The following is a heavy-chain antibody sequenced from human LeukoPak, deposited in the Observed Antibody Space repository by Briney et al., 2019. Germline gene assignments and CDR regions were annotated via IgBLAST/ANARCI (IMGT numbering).Heavy chain of an antibody. Sequence: PSGTLSLTCAVYGGSFSGYYWSWIRQPPGKGLEWIGEINHSGSTNYNPSLKSRVTISVDTSKNQFSLKLSSVTAADTAVYYCARGPYFYWGQGTLVTVSS. CDR3: ARGPYFY. CDR1: GGSFSGYY. CDR2: INHSGST. J-gene: IGHJ4*02. D-gene: IGHD1-26*01. V-gene: IGHV4-34*01.